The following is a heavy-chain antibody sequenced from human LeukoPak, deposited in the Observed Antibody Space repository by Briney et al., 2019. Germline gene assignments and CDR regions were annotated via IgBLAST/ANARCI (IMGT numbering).Heavy chain of an antibody. CDR1: GYSISSGYY. Sequence: SETLSLTCTVSGYSISSGYYWGWIRQPPGKGLEWIGSIYHSGSTYYNPSLKSRVTISVDTSKNQFSLKLSSGTAADTAVYYCARESQLLSNDYWGQGTLVTVSS. CDR3: ARESQLLSNDY. J-gene: IGHJ4*02. CDR2: IYHSGST. V-gene: IGHV4-38-2*02. D-gene: IGHD2-2*01.